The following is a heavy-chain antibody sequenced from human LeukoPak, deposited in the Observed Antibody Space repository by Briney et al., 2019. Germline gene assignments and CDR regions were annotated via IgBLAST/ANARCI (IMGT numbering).Heavy chain of an antibody. V-gene: IGHV4-34*01. D-gene: IGHD3-22*01. CDR1: GGSFSGYY. Sequence: SETLSLTCAVYGGSFSGYYWTWIRQPPGKGLEWIGEINHSGSINYNPSLKSRVTMSVDTSKDQFSLKLSSVTAADTAVYYCASPYYYDSSASPGADYWGQGTLVTVSS. CDR2: INHSGSI. CDR3: ASPYYYDSSASPGADY. J-gene: IGHJ4*02.